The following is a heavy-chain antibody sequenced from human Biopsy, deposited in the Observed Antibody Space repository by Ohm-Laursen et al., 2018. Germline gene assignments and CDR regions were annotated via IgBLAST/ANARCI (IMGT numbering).Heavy chain of an antibody. CDR3: ATELLPPGVGGPWLDS. D-gene: IGHD3-10*01. J-gene: IGHJ5*01. V-gene: IGHV3-21*06. CDR1: GVTLSGYG. CDR2: ISASSSYI. Sequence: SLRLSCAASGVTLSGYGMNWVRQAPRKGLEWVSSISASSSYIYYADSVKGRFTVSRDNTKNTLYLQMNSLRAADTAIYFCATELLPPGVGGPWLDSWGQGTPVTVSS.